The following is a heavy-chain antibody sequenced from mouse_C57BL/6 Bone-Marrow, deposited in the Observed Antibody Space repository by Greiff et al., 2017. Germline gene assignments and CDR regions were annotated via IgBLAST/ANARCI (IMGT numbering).Heavy chain of an antibody. J-gene: IGHJ4*01. D-gene: IGHD2-4*01. Sequence: VQLQQPGAELVRPGSSVKLSCKASGYTFTSYWMHWVKQRPIQGLEWIGNIDPSDSETHYNQKFKDKATLTVDKSSSTAYMQLSSLTSEDSAVYYCARWGLRGYAMDYWGQGTSVTVSS. CDR3: ARWGLRGYAMDY. CDR2: IDPSDSET. V-gene: IGHV1-52*01. CDR1: GYTFTSYW.